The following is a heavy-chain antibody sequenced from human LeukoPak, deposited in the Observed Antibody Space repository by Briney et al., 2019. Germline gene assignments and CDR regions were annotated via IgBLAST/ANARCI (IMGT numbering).Heavy chain of an antibody. CDR2: ISWNSGDI. J-gene: IGHJ5*02. CDR3: ARGSSGWNADH. V-gene: IGHV3-9*01. Sequence: GRSLRLSCAASGFTFDDYAMHWVRQAPGKGLEWVSGISWNSGDIGYADSVKGRFTISRDNAKNSLYLQMDSLRVEDTAIYYCARGSSGWNADHWGQGTLVTVSS. CDR1: GFTFDDYA. D-gene: IGHD6-19*01.